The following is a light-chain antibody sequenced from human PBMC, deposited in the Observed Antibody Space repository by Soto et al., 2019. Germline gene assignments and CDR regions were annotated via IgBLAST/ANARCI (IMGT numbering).Light chain of an antibody. CDR3: KQTSRTPFT. V-gene: IGKV1-39*01. J-gene: IGKJ3*01. CDR1: QNINTY. Sequence: DIPMTQSPYSLSAAVGDRVTIACRASQNINTYLNWYQQKPGKAPKLLMFDAASLQSGVPSRFSGSGSMTDFTLTITSLQPEDFATYYCKQTSRTPFTFGPGTKVDIK. CDR2: DAA.